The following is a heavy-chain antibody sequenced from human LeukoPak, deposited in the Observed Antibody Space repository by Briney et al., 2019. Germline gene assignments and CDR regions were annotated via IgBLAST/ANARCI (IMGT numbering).Heavy chain of an antibody. D-gene: IGHD3-3*01. CDR3: ARARGVFDFWSGYYRFNWFDP. J-gene: IGHJ5*02. V-gene: IGHV4-34*01. Sequence: SETLSLTCAVYGGSFSGYYWSWIRQPPGKGLEWIGEINHSGSTNYNPSLKSRVTISVDTSKNQFSLKLSSVTAADTAVYYRARARGVFDFWSGYYRFNWFDPWGQGTLVTVSS. CDR2: INHSGST. CDR1: GGSFSGYY.